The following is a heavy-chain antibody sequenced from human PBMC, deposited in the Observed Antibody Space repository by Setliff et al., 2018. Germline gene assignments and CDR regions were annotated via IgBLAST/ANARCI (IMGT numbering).Heavy chain of an antibody. D-gene: IGHD3-22*01. CDR3: AREGRRYYDSSGYYYDPYYYYYMDV. J-gene: IGHJ6*03. Sequence: ASVKVSCKASGYIFTRYRITWVRQSPGQGLEWMGWISAYARKFQGRVIMTTDTSTTTAYLELSSLRSGDTAVYYCAREGRRYYDSSGYYYDPYYYYYMDVWGKGTTVTVSS. V-gene: IGHV1-18*01. CDR1: GYIFTRYR. CDR2: ISAY.